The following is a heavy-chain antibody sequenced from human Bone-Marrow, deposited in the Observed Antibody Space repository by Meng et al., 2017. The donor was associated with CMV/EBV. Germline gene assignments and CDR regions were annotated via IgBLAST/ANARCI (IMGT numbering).Heavy chain of an antibody. J-gene: IGHJ3*02. Sequence: GESLKISCAASGFTFSSYSMNWVRQAPGKGLEWVSSISSSSSYIYYADSVKGRFTISRDKAKNPLYLQMNSLRAEDTAVYYCARASRIGDAFDIWGQGTMVTVSS. D-gene: IGHD3-10*01. V-gene: IGHV3-21*01. CDR3: ARASRIGDAFDI. CDR2: ISSSSSYI. CDR1: GFTFSSYS.